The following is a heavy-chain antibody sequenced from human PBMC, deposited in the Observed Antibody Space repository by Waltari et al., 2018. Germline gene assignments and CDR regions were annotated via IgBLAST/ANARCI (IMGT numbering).Heavy chain of an antibody. V-gene: IGHV4-31*03. J-gene: IGHJ6*03. D-gene: IGHD6-13*01. CDR1: GGSISSGGYY. Sequence: QVQLQESGPGLVKPSQTLSLTCTVSGGSISSGGYYWSWIRQHPGKGLEWIGYIYYSGSTYATPARKSRVTISVGTAKNQFSLKLSSVTAADTAVYYCARWCIAAAGTDYYYYMDVWGKGTTVTVSS. CDR2: IYYSGST. CDR3: ARWCIAAAGTDYYYYMDV.